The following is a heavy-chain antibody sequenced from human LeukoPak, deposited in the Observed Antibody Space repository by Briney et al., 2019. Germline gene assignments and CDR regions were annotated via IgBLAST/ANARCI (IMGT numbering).Heavy chain of an antibody. D-gene: IGHD2-2*01. J-gene: IGHJ5*02. CDR2: IYYSGST. Sequence: PSETLSLTCTVSGGSISSHYWSWIRQPPGKGLEWIGYIYYSGSTNYNPSLKSRVTISVDTSKNQFSLKLSSVTAADTAVYYCAREGDCLGSTSCQNWFDPWGQGTLVTVSS. CDR1: GGSISSHY. V-gene: IGHV4-59*11. CDR3: AREGDCLGSTSCQNWFDP.